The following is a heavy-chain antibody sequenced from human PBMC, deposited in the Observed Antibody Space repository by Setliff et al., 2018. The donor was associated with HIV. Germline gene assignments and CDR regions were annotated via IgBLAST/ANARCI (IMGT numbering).Heavy chain of an antibody. CDR3: AAFFVTPLMTQDF. CDR2: FYFGGRT. D-gene: IGHD4-17*01. V-gene: IGHV4-39*07. CDR1: GASISSSNLY. Sequence: SETLSLTCTVSGASISSSNLYWSWIRRSPGKGLEWIGSFYFGGRTHYNPSLKSRVTISRDPSTKQFSLKMTSMTAADTAVYYCAAFFVTPLMTQDFWGQGTLVTVSS. J-gene: IGHJ4*02.